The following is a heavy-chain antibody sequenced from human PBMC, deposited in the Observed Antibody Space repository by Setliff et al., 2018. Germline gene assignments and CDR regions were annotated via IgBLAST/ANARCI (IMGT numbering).Heavy chain of an antibody. V-gene: IGHV4-34*01. CDR3: ARGPEGSGYIGSLDY. Sequence: KSSETLSLTCAVYGGSFSGYYWSWIRQPPGKGLEWIGEINHSGSTNYNPSLKSRVTISVDTSKNQFSLKLSSVTAADTAVYYCARGPEGSGYIGSLDYWGQGTLVTVSS. CDR2: INHSGST. CDR1: GGSFSGYY. J-gene: IGHJ4*02. D-gene: IGHD3-22*01.